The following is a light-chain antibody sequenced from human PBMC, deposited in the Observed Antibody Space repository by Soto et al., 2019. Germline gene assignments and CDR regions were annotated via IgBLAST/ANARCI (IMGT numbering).Light chain of an antibody. CDR3: CSYAGSSTYD. V-gene: IGLV2-23*01. J-gene: IGLJ1*01. CDR2: ECS. Sequence: QSVLTQPASVSGSPGQTITISCTRTSSVVGNYDLGCWYQQLPGKVVIFILYECSKRPSGVSIRLADSKSGNTASLTISVLQAEAEADYYCCSYAGSSTYDIGTGSKVTVL. CDR1: SSVVGNYDL.